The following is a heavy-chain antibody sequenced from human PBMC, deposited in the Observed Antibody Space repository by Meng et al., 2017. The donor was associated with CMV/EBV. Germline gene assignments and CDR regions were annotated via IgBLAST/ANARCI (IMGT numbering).Heavy chain of an antibody. CDR2: ISSSGSTI. CDR3: ASGDCSSTSCYGEIDY. V-gene: IGHV3-48*03. D-gene: IGHD2-2*01. J-gene: IGHJ4*02. CDR1: GFTFSSYE. Sequence: GESLKISCAASGFTFSSYEMSWVRQAPGKGLEWVSYISSSGSTIYYADSVKGRFTISRDNAKNSLYLQMNSLRAEDTAVYYCASGDCSSTSCYGEIDYWGQGTLVTVSS.